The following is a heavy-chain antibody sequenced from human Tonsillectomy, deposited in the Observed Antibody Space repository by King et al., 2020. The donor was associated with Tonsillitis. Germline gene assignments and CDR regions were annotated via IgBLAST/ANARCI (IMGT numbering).Heavy chain of an antibody. D-gene: IGHD6-19*01. Sequence: VQLVESGGGLVQPGGSLRLSCAASGFNFNKYAMTWVRQAPGKGLEWLSSITGSGATTHYADSVKGRFTISRDNYKNRVYLQLNSLRAEDTAVYFCAKDREWLVLWYGMDVWGQGTTVTVSS. CDR1: GFNFNKYA. J-gene: IGHJ6*02. CDR2: ITGSGATT. CDR3: AKDREWLVLWYGMDV. V-gene: IGHV3-23*04.